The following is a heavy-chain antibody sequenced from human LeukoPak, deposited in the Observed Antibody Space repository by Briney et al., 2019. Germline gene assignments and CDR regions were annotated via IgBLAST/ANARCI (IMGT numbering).Heavy chain of an antibody. CDR2: ISSSNSYI. J-gene: IGHJ4*02. V-gene: IGHV3-21*01. CDR1: GFTFSSYN. D-gene: IGHD1-26*01. Sequence: PGGSLRLSCAASGFTFSSYNINWARHASGQGLVWVSSISSSNSYIYYADSMKGRITVSRDNGKNSLYLQMNSLKGEDAAVYYCARGVGATPAFFDYWGQGTLVTVSS. CDR3: ARGVGATPAFFDY.